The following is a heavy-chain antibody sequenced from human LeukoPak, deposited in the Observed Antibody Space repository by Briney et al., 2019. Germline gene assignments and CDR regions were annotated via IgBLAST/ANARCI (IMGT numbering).Heavy chain of an antibody. D-gene: IGHD4-11*01. CDR1: GFTFSHYG. CDR3: ARDAQRGFDYSNSLEY. Sequence: GGSLRLSCAASGFTFSHYGMHWVRQAPGKGLEWVAVIWSDGSNRFYAGSVKGRFTISRDNSQNKLFLQMNSLRAEDTAMYYCARDAQRGFDYSNSLEYWGHGTLVTVSS. J-gene: IGHJ4*01. CDR2: IWSDGSNR. V-gene: IGHV3-33*01.